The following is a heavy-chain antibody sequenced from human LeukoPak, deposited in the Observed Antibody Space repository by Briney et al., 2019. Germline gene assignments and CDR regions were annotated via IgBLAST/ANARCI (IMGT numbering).Heavy chain of an antibody. J-gene: IGHJ5*02. Sequence: ASVKVSCKASGYIFTDYYMHWVRQAPGQELGWMGRINPNSGGTNYAQKFQGRVTMTKDTSINAAYMELNKLTSDDTAVYYCGRGNKSFDPWGQGTLVTVSS. CDR2: INPNSGGT. CDR1: GYIFTDYY. V-gene: IGHV1-2*06. CDR3: GRGNKSFDP.